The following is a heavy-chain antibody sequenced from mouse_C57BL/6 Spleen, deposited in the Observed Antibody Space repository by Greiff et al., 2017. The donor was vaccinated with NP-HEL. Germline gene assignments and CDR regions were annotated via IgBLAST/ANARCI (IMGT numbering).Heavy chain of an antibody. J-gene: IGHJ4*01. V-gene: IGHV14-4*01. CDR2: IDPENGDT. CDR3: TTSVLRLYAMDY. CDR1: GFNIKDDY. D-gene: IGHD1-1*01. Sequence: EVQLQQSGAELVRPGASVKLSCTASGFNIKDDYMHWVKQRPEQGLEWIGWIDPENGDTEYASKFQGKATITADTSSNTAYLQLSSLTSEDTAVYYCTTSVLRLYAMDYWGQGTSVTVSS.